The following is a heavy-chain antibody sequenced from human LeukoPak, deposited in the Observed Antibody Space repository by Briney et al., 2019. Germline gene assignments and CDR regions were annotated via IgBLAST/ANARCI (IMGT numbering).Heavy chain of an antibody. CDR2: IIPILGIA. CDR3: ARGYCSGGSCYNNWFDP. Sequence: SVKVSCKASGGTFSSYAISWVRQAPGQGLEWMGRIIPILGIANYAQKFQGRVTITADKSTSTAYMELSSLRSEDTAVYYCARGYCSGGSCYNNWFDPWGQGTLVTVCS. V-gene: IGHV1-69*04. CDR1: GGTFSSYA. D-gene: IGHD2-15*01. J-gene: IGHJ5*02.